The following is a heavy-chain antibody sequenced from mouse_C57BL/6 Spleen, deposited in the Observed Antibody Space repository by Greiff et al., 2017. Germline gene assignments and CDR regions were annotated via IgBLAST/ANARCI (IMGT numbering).Heavy chain of an antibody. J-gene: IGHJ2*01. Sequence: VQLQQPGAELVRPGSSVKLSCKASGYTFTSYWMHWVKQRPIQGLEWIGNIDPSDSETHYNQKFKDKATLTVDKSSSTAYMQLSSLTSEDSAVYYCARSTVVGYFDYWGQGTTLTVSS. CDR1: GYTFTSYW. V-gene: IGHV1-52*01. D-gene: IGHD1-1*01. CDR3: ARSTVVGYFDY. CDR2: IDPSDSET.